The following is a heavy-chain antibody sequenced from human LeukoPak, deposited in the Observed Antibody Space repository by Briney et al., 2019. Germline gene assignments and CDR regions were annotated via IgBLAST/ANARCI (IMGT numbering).Heavy chain of an antibody. CDR2: IYPGDSDT. V-gene: IGHV5-51*01. D-gene: IGHD1-26*01. CDR3: ARRRDGSYYLSYFDY. CDR1: GYSFTSYW. Sequence: GESLKISCKGSGYSFTSYWIAWVRQMPGKGLEWMGIIYPGDSDTRYSPSFQGQVTISADKPISTAYLQWSSLKASDTAMYYCARRRDGSYYLSYFDYWGQGTLVTVSS. J-gene: IGHJ4*02.